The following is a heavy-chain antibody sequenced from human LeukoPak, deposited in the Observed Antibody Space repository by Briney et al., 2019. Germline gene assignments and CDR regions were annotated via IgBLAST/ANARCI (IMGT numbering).Heavy chain of an antibody. J-gene: IGHJ4*02. CDR2: IYYSPTT. D-gene: IGHD3-10*01. CDR3: ARGPYGSWSYY. Sequence: SETLSLTCTVSGGSISSGEYYWGWIRHPPGKGLEWIGYIYYSPTTYYNPSLKSRVTISEDTSKNQFSLKLTAVTAADTAVYYCARGPYGSWSYYWGQGTLVTVSS. V-gene: IGHV4-30-4*01. CDR1: GGSISSGEYY.